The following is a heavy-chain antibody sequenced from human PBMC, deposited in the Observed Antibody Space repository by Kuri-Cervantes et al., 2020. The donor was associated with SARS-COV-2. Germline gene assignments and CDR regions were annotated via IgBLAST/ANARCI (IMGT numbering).Heavy chain of an antibody. CDR1: GFTFGDYA. D-gene: IGHD3-3*01. CDR2: IRSKAYGGTT. V-gene: IGHV3-49*04. Sequence: GGSLRLSCTASGFTFGDYAMSWVRQAPGKGLEWVGFIRSKAYGGTTEYAASVKGGFTISRDDSKSIAYLQMNSLKTEDTAVYYCTRENFWSGYSDYWGQGTLVTVSS. J-gene: IGHJ4*02. CDR3: TRENFWSGYSDY.